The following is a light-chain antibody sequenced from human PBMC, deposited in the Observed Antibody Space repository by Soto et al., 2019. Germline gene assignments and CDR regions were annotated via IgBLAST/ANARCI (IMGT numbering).Light chain of an antibody. CDR3: QQYDRSFT. CDR1: QHVPTTY. V-gene: IGKV3-20*01. Sequence: IVWTQSPATLSLSPGERATLSCTASQHVPTTYIAWYQQKFGQAPRLLIYGASTRATGTPDRFTGGGFGTAFTRPISRVEPEDFAVYYCQQYDRSFTFGVGTKVEMK. J-gene: IGKJ4*01. CDR2: GAS.